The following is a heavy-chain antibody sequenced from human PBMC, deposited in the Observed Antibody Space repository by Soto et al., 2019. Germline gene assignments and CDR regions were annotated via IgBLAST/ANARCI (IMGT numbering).Heavy chain of an antibody. Sequence: WVRQEKKQRLEWIGWIGAYNGNTNYAQKLQGRVTMTTDTSTSTAYMELRSLRSDDTAVYYCARDLKPYCSGGSCYPRESAFDIWGQGTMVNVS. D-gene: IGHD2-15*01. CDR3: ARDLKPYCSGGSCYPRESAFDI. CDR2: IGAYNGNT. V-gene: IGHV1-18*01. J-gene: IGHJ3*02.